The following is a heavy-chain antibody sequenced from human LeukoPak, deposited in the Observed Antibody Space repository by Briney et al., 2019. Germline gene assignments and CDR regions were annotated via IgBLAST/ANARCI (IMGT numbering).Heavy chain of an antibody. CDR3: ARGTWRQSFDY. CDR1: GFTFSSYA. J-gene: IGHJ4*02. CDR2: ISYDGSNK. D-gene: IGHD3/OR15-3a*01. V-gene: IGHV3-30*04. Sequence: GRSLRLSCAASGFTFSSYAMHWVRQAPGKGLEWVAVISYDGSNKYYADSVKGRFTISRDNSKNTLYLQMNSLRAEDTAVYYCARGTWRQSFDYWGQGTLVTVSS.